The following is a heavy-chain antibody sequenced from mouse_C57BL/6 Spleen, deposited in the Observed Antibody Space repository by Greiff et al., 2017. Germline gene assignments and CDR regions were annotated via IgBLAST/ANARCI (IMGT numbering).Heavy chain of an antibody. CDR3: ASRTAQAKERFAY. D-gene: IGHD3-2*02. CDR1: GYTFTGYW. Sequence: QVQLQQSGAELMKPGASVKLSCKATGYTFTGYWIEWVKQRPGHGLEWIGEILPGSGSTNYNEKFKGKATFTADTSSNTAYMQLSSLTTEDSAIYVCASRTAQAKERFAYWGQGTLVTVSA. V-gene: IGHV1-9*01. J-gene: IGHJ3*01. CDR2: ILPGSGST.